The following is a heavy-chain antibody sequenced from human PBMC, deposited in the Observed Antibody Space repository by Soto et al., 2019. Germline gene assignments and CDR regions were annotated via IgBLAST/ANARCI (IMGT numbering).Heavy chain of an antibody. D-gene: IGHD5-12*01. V-gene: IGHV4-59*01. Sequence: SETLSLTCTVSGGSISSYYWSWIRQPPGKGLEWIGYIYYSGSTNYNPSLKSRVTISVDTSKNQFSLKLSSVTAADTAVYYCARNIVGTDYEYYDMDVWGQGTAVPVSS. CDR2: IYYSGST. J-gene: IGHJ6*02. CDR1: GGSISSYY. CDR3: ARNIVGTDYEYYDMDV.